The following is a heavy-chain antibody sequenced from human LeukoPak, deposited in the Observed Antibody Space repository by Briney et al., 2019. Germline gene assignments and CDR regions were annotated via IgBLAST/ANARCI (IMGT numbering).Heavy chain of an antibody. Sequence: PSETLSLTCTVSGGSISSGSYYWSWIRQPAGKGLEWIGRIYTSGSTNYNPALKSRVTMSVDTSKNQFSLKLNSVTAADPAVYYCARGHTDSSGWIYYYYYMDVWGKGTTVTISS. CDR3: ARGHTDSSGWIYYYYYMDV. V-gene: IGHV4-61*02. CDR2: IYTSGST. D-gene: IGHD6-19*01. J-gene: IGHJ6*03. CDR1: GGSISSGSYY.